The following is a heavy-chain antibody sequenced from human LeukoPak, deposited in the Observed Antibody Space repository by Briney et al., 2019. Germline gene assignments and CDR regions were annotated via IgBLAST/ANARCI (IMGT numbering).Heavy chain of an antibody. CDR1: GYSFTSYW. D-gene: IGHD3-3*01. V-gene: IGHV5-51*01. CDR2: IYPGDSDT. CDR3: ARQGRQDFWSKDFDY. J-gene: IGHJ4*02. Sequence: GESLQISCKGSGYSFTSYWIGWVRQMPGKGLEWMGIIYPGDSDTRYSPSFQGQVTISADKSISTAYLQWSSLKASDTAMYYCARQGRQDFWSKDFDYWGQGTLVTVSS.